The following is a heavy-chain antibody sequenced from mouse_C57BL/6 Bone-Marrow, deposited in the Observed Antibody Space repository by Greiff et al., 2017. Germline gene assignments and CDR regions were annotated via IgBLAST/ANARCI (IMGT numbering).Heavy chain of an antibody. CDR2: IYPRSGST. J-gene: IGHJ4*01. CDR1: GYTFTSYC. Sequence: VMLVESGAELARPGASVKMSCKASGYTFTSYCISWVKQRTGQGLEWIGEIYPRSGSTYYNEKFKGKATLTADKSSSTAYMQLRSLTSEDSAVYFGARGEYGNFDWALDYWGQGTSLTVSS. V-gene: IGHV1-81*01. D-gene: IGHD2-10*02. CDR3: ARGEYGNFDWALDY.